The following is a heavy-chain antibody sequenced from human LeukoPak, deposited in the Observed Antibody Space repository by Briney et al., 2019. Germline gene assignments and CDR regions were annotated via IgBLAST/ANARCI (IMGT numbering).Heavy chain of an antibody. D-gene: IGHD3-10*01. CDR3: AHRGYYGSGSILEH. Sequence: SGPTLVKPTQTLTLTCTFSGFSLSTSGVGVGWIRQPPGKALEWLALIYWDDDKRYSPSLKGRLTITKDTSKNQVVLTMTNMDPVDTATYYCAHRGYYGSGSILEHWGQGTLVTVSS. CDR1: GFSLSTSGVG. V-gene: IGHV2-5*02. CDR2: IYWDDDK. J-gene: IGHJ4*02.